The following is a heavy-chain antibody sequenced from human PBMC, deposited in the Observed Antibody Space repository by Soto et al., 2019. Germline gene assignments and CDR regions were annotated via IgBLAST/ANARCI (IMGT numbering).Heavy chain of an antibody. J-gene: IGHJ4*02. CDR2: ISHEGENK. D-gene: IGHD1-7*01. Sequence: QVHLVESGGGMVQSGGSLKLSCEVSGFSLSSFEMHWVRQPPGKGLEWVAFISHEGENKYYADSVKGRFTISRDNSKNTLYLQMSSLRAEDTALYYCAKNQERELPRVIDFWGQGTLVTVSS. CDR1: GFSLSSFE. V-gene: IGHV3-30*18. CDR3: AKNQERELPRVIDF.